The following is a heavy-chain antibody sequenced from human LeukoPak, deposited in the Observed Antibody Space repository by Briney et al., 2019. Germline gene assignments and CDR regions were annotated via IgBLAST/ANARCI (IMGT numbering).Heavy chain of an antibody. D-gene: IGHD2-2*01. Sequence: GASVKVSCKGSGYNFDRYGDNWVRQAPGQGLEWVGWISTYNGNTFYAQKFEGRVSMTTDTSTNTVYMDLRSLRSDDTAVYYCARDLEHCRNIICSNSAYWGQETLVTVSS. CDR3: ARDLEHCRNIICSNSAY. CDR1: GYNFDRYG. CDR2: ISTYNGNT. V-gene: IGHV1-18*04. J-gene: IGHJ4*02.